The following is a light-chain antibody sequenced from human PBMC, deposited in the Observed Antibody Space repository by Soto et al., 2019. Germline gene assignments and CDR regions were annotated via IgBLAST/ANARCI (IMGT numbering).Light chain of an antibody. CDR2: DAS. CDR1: QSVSSY. CDR3: QQRSNWRT. Sequence: EIVLTQSPATLSLSPGERATLSCRASQSVSSYLAWYQQKPGQAPRLLIYDASNRATGIPARFSGSGSGTDFTLTISSLEPEDFAVYYCQQRSNWRTFGQGTKVGI. V-gene: IGKV3-11*01. J-gene: IGKJ1*01.